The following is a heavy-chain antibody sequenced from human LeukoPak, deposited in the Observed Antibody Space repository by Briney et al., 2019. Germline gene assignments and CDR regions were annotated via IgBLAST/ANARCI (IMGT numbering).Heavy chain of an antibody. CDR3: ARHVFFYDSSGPLDY. CDR2: IYYSGST. Sequence: PSETLSLTCTGSGGSISSYYWSWIRQPPGKGLEGIGYIYYSGSTNYNPSLKSRVTISVDTSKNQFSLKLSSVTAADTAVYYCARHVFFYDSSGPLDYWGQGTLVTVSS. D-gene: IGHD3-22*01. CDR1: GGSISSYY. J-gene: IGHJ4*02. V-gene: IGHV4-59*08.